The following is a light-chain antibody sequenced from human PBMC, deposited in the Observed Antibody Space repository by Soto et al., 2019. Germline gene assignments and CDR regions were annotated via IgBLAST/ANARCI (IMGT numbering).Light chain of an antibody. Sequence: QSVLTQPASVSGSPGQSISISCTGTSGDVGGYNYVSWYQQHPGNAPRLMIYEVRNRPSGVSNRFSGSKSGNTASLTISGLQAEDEAEYYCSSYTSSSTVVFGGGTKVTVL. J-gene: IGLJ2*01. CDR1: SGDVGGYNY. V-gene: IGLV2-14*01. CDR2: EVR. CDR3: SSYTSSSTVV.